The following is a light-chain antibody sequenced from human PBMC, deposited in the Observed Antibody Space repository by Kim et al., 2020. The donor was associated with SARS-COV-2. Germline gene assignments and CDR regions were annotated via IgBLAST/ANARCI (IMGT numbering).Light chain of an antibody. J-gene: IGKJ3*01. V-gene: IGKV1-27*01. Sequence: DIQMTQSPSSLSASVGDRVTITCRASQGIRKYLAWYQQKPGKVPKLLIYATSTLQSGVPLRFSGSGSGTHFTFTISSLQPEDVATYYCQKYNNAPFTFGPGTKVDIK. CDR3: QKYNNAPFT. CDR2: ATS. CDR1: QGIRKY.